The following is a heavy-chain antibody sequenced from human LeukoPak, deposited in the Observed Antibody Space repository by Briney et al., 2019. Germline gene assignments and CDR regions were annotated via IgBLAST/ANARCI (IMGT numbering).Heavy chain of an antibody. D-gene: IGHD4-17*01. J-gene: IGHJ3*01. V-gene: IGHV4-59*08. CDR3: ARSYGDYITGAYAFDV. CDR1: GGPISNYY. Sequence: SETLSLTCTVSGGPISNYYRSWIRQPPEKGLEWIGYIYYSGSTNYNPSLKSRLTISVGTSKNQFSLKLSSLTAADTAVYYCARSYGDYITGAYAFDVWGQGTMVTVSS. CDR2: IYYSGST.